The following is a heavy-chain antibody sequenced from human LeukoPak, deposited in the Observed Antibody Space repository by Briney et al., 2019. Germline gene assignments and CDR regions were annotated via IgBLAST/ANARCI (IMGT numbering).Heavy chain of an antibody. V-gene: IGHV3-73*01. CDR1: GFTFSGSA. Sequence: GGSLRLSCAASGFTFSGSAMPWVRQASGKGLEWVGRIRSKANSYATAYAASVKGRFTISRDDSKNTAYLQMNSLKTEDTAVYYCTRLIAVADDFDYWGQGTLVTVSS. J-gene: IGHJ4*02. CDR3: TRLIAVADDFDY. CDR2: IRSKANSYAT. D-gene: IGHD6-19*01.